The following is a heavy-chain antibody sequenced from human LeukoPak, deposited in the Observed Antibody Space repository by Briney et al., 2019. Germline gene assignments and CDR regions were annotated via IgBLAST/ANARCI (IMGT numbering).Heavy chain of an antibody. CDR3: AREDVDTAMARNDY. D-gene: IGHD5-18*01. CDR2: INPSGGST. J-gene: IGHJ4*02. V-gene: IGHV1-46*01. CDR1: GYTFTSYY. Sequence: ASVKVSCKASGYTFTSYYMHWVRQAPGQGLEWMGIINPSGGSTGYAQKFQGRVTMTRDMSTSTVYMELSSLRSEDTAVYYCAREDVDTAMARNDYWGQGTLVTVPS.